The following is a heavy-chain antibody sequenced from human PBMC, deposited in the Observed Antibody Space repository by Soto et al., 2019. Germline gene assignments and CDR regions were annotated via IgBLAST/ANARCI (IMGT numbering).Heavy chain of an antibody. J-gene: IGHJ6*02. V-gene: IGHV4-59*01. CDR3: ARDLGITGTTGLYYYYYGMDV. CDR1: GGSISSYY. D-gene: IGHD1-7*01. Sequence: SETLSLTCTVSGGSISSYYWSWIRQPPGKGLEWNGYIYYSGSTNYNPSLKSRVTISVDTSKNQFSLKLSSVTAADTAVYYCARDLGITGTTGLYYYYYGMDVWGQGTTVTVSS. CDR2: IYYSGST.